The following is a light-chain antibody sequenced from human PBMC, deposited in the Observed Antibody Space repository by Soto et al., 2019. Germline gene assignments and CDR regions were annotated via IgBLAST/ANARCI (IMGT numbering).Light chain of an antibody. J-gene: IGKJ1*01. V-gene: IGKV1-5*01. CDR2: DAS. CDR3: QQYNSYWT. Sequence: DIQMTQSPSTLSASVGDRVTITFRASQSISNRLAWYHQKPGKAPKLLIYDASSLESGVPSRFSGSGSGTEFTLTISSLQPDDFATYYCQQYNSYWTFGQGTKVDIK. CDR1: QSISNR.